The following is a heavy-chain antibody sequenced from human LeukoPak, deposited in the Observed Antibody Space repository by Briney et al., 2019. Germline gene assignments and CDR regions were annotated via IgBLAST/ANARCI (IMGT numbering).Heavy chain of an antibody. CDR1: GFNFRGYN. CDR2: MSTSSTYI. D-gene: IGHD3-16*01. Sequence: PGGSLRLSCAASGFNFRGYNMNWVRQAPGKGLDWVSSMSTSSTYIYYAASIKGRFTTSRDDARSLLYLQMDTLRAEDTAVYYCVRDFAFGFCNTTTCRYPFDSWGQGTLVTVSS. V-gene: IGHV3-21*06. J-gene: IGHJ4*02. CDR3: VRDFAFGFCNTTTCRYPFDS.